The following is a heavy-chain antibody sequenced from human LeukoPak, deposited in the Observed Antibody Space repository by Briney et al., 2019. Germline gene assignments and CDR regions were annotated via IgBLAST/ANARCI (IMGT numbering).Heavy chain of an antibody. CDR3: ARGTRKPILTGYYYFDY. CDR1: GYTFTSYG. D-gene: IGHD3-9*01. Sequence: AAVKVSCKASGYTFTSYGISWVRQAPGQGLDWMGWISAYNGNTNYAQKLQGRVTMTTDTSTSTAYMELTSLRSDDAAVYYCARGTRKPILTGYYYFDYWGQGTLVTVSS. J-gene: IGHJ4*02. CDR2: ISAYNGNT. V-gene: IGHV1-18*01.